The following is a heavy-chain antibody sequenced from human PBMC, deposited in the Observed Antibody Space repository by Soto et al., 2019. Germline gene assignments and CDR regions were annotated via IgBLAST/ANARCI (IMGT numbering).Heavy chain of an antibody. CDR1: GGSISSGGYS. CDR3: ARGSYFWSDTPSGKDV. D-gene: IGHD3-3*01. Sequence: QLQLQESGSGLVKPSQTLSLTCAVSGGSISSGGYSWSWIRQPPGKGLEWIGYIYHSGSTYYNPSLKSRVTISVDRSKNQFSLKLSSVTAADTAVYYCARGSYFWSDTPSGKDVWGQGTTVTVSS. CDR2: IYHSGST. V-gene: IGHV4-30-2*01. J-gene: IGHJ6*02.